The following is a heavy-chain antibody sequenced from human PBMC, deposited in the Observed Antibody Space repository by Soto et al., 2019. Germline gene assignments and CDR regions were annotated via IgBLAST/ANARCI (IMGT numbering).Heavy chain of an antibody. Sequence: GGSLRLSCAASGFTVSSNYMRWVRQAPGKGLEWVSVIYSGGSTYYGDSVKGRFTISRANSKNTLYLQMNSMRAEDAAVYYCASNSYYYYYYMDVWGKGTTVTVSS. CDR2: IYSGGST. CDR1: GFTVSSNY. V-gene: IGHV3-66*02. D-gene: IGHD1-1*01. CDR3: ASNSYYYYYYMDV. J-gene: IGHJ6*03.